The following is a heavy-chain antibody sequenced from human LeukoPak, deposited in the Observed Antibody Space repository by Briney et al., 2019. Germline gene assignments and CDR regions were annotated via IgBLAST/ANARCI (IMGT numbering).Heavy chain of an antibody. CDR2: ISAYNVYT. CDR3: ASGHDILTGYGY. J-gene: IGHJ4*02. CDR1: GYTFTRYG. D-gene: IGHD3-9*01. Sequence: GAAVKVSCKASGYTFTRYGISWVGQAPGQGLEGMGRISAYNVYTDYAQKPQGRVTMTTDTTTSPAYMELRSLRSDDTAVYYCASGHDILTGYGYWGQGTLVTVSS. V-gene: IGHV1-18*01.